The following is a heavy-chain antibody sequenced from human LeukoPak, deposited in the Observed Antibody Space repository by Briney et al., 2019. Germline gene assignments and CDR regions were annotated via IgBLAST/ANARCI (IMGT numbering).Heavy chain of an antibody. Sequence: PSETLSLTCTVSGGSISSYYWSWIRQPPGKGLEWIGYIYYSGGTNYNPSLKRRVTISVDTSKNQFSLKLSSVTAADTAVYYCARAPGVTTSLDYWGQGTLVTVSS. CDR2: IYYSGGT. CDR1: GGSISSYY. V-gene: IGHV4-59*01. J-gene: IGHJ4*02. D-gene: IGHD4-17*01. CDR3: ARAPGVTTSLDY.